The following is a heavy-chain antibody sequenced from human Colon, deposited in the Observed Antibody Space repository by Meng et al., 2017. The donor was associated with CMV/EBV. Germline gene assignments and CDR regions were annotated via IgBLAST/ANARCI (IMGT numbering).Heavy chain of an antibody. CDR1: ALSLTTLGAG. CDR2: IHGDADK. J-gene: IGHJ4*02. Sequence: TLQPSGHALVHPTPRLNLACTLSALSLTTLGAGVGWARQHPGKAPELLALIHGDADKPYSPSRKDRLNISTDTCKNQVVLSMTDLDPTDTGTFYCARHSLTGLTDWGQGALVTVSS. V-gene: IGHV2-5*02. CDR3: ARHSLTGLTD. D-gene: IGHD3/OR15-3a*01.